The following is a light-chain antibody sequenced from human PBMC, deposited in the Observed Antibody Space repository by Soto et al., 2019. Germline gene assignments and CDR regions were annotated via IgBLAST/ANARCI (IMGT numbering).Light chain of an antibody. J-gene: IGLJ2*01. Sequence: QSALTQPPSVSAAPGQKVTISCSGSSSNIGNNYVSWYQQLPGTAPKLLIYDNNKRPSGIPDRFSGSKSGTSATLGITGLQTGDEADYYCGAWDSSLSAGGVVFGGGPMLTVL. CDR3: GAWDSSLSAGGVV. CDR2: DNN. CDR1: SSNIGNNY. V-gene: IGLV1-51*01.